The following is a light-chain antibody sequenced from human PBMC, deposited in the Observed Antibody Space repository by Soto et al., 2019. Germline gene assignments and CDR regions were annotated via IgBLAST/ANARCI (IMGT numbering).Light chain of an antibody. Sequence: QSVLTQPPSVSGAPGQKSTMSCTGSSSNIGAGYDVHWYQQLPGAAPRLLIYADNNRPSGVPDRFSASNSGTSASLAITGIQGEAEAVYYCQSYDTRLSGVIFGAGTQLTVL. V-gene: IGLV1-40*01. CDR2: ADN. J-gene: IGLJ2*01. CDR1: SSNIGAGYD. CDR3: QSYDTRLSGVI.